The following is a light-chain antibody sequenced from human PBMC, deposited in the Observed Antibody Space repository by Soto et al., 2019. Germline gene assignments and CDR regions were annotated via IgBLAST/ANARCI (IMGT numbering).Light chain of an antibody. Sequence: SVLTQPASVSGSAGQSITISCTGTSSDVGGYNYVSWYQQHPGKAPKLMIYDVSNRPSGVSNRFSGSKSGNTASLTISGLQAEDEADYYCSSYTSSSKGVFGTGTKVTVL. CDR1: SSDVGGYNY. V-gene: IGLV2-14*01. CDR2: DVS. CDR3: SSYTSSSKGV. J-gene: IGLJ1*01.